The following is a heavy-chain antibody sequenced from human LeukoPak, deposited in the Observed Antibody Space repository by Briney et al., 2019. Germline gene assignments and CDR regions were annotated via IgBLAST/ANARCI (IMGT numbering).Heavy chain of an antibody. V-gene: IGHV1-18*01. J-gene: IGHJ6*02. Sequence: ASVKVSCKASGYXFTSYSISWVRQAPGQGREWMGWISGYNGDTNYAEKVQGRVTMTTDTSTGTAYMELRSLRSDDTAVYYCARERRGQTWNHGIDVWGQGTTVTASS. D-gene: IGHD1-1*01. CDR3: ARERRGQTWNHGIDV. CDR1: GYXFTSYS. CDR2: ISGYNGDT.